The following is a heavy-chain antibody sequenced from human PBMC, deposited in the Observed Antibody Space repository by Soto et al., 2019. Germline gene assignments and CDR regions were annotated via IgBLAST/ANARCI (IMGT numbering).Heavy chain of an antibody. D-gene: IGHD6-19*01. CDR1: GYSFTRYW. Sequence: GESLKISCKGSGYSFTRYWISWVRHMPGKGLEWMGRIDPSDSYTSYSPSFQGHVTISADKSISTAYLQWSSLKASDTAMYDCAKIYSSGWYNDDWGQGTLVTVSS. CDR2: IDPSDSYT. V-gene: IGHV5-10-1*01. J-gene: IGHJ4*02. CDR3: AKIYSSGWYNDD.